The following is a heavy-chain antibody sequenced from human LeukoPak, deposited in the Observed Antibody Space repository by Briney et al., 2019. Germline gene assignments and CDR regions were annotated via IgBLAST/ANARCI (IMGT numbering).Heavy chain of an antibody. D-gene: IGHD2-2*01. Sequence: GGSLRLSCAASGFAFSSYNMKWVRQAPGKGLEWVSFISTTSTYIYYADSVKGRFAVSRDNSKNLLYLQMDSLRVEDTAVYYCARAGTCSSTSCDGGIEYWGQGTLVTVSS. J-gene: IGHJ4*02. CDR3: ARAGTCSSTSCDGGIEY. CDR2: ISTTSTYI. V-gene: IGHV3-21*06. CDR1: GFAFSSYN.